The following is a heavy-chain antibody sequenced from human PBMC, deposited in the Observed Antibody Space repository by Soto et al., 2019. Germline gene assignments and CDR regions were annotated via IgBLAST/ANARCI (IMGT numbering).Heavy chain of an antibody. D-gene: IGHD3-22*01. V-gene: IGHV3-30*18. J-gene: IGHJ4*02. Sequence: GGSLRLSCAASGFTFSSYGFHWVRQAPGKGLEWVAVISYDGKNKYSADSVKGRFTISRDNSKNTLYLQMNSLTTEDTAVYYCAKGQYYDRSGYLFDYWGQGTLVTVSS. CDR2: ISYDGKNK. CDR1: GFTFSSYG. CDR3: AKGQYYDRSGYLFDY.